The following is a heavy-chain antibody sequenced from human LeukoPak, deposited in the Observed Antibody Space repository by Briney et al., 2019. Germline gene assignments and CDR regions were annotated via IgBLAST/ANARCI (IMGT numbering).Heavy chain of an antibody. J-gene: IGHJ4*02. CDR2: INPSGGST. V-gene: IGHV1-46*01. CDR3: ARDSGWWMFDY. Sequence: ASVKVSCKASGYAFTSYYIHWVRQAPGQGLEWMGIINPSGGSTSYAQKFQGRVTMTRDTSTSTVYMELSSLRSEDTAVYYCARDSGWWMFDYWGQGTLVTVSS. CDR1: GYAFTSYY. D-gene: IGHD6-19*01.